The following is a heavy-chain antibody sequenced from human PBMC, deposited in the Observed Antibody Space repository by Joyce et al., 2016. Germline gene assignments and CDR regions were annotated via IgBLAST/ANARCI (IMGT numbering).Heavy chain of an antibody. CDR3: AREGGGTHYAGAFDI. CDR1: GYTFTDYY. D-gene: IGHD2-15*01. Sequence: QVQLVQSGAEVKKPGASVKVSCKASGYTFTDYYMHWVRQAPGQGLEGRGWINPKSGGTKYAEKVQGRVTMTRDTSISTANMELSRLRSDDTAVYFCAREGGGTHYAGAFDIWGQGTMVTVSS. J-gene: IGHJ3*02. V-gene: IGHV1-2*02. CDR2: INPKSGGT.